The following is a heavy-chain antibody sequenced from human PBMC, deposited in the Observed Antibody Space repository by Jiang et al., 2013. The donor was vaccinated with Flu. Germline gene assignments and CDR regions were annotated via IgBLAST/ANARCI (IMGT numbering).Heavy chain of an antibody. J-gene: IGHJ4*02. V-gene: IGHV5-10-1*01. CDR1: GYSFTSYW. CDR2: IDPSDSYT. CDR3: ARLGRRTTYYYDSSGYYVDY. D-gene: IGHD3-22*01. Sequence: SLRISCKGSGYSFTSYWISWVRQMPGKGLEWMGRIDPSDSYTNYSPSFQGHVTISADKSISTAYLQWSSLKASDTAMYYCARLGRRTTYYYDSSGYYVDYWGQGTLVTVSS.